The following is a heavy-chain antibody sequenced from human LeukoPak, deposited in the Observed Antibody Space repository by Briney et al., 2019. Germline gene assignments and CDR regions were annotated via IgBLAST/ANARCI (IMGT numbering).Heavy chain of an antibody. D-gene: IGHD5-24*01. Sequence: GSSVKVSCKASGGTFSSDAISWVRQAPGQGLEWMGGIIPVFGTANYAQKFQGRVTITADKSTSTAYMELSSLRSEDTAVYYCARERGRWLQLAYDYWGQGTLVTVSS. CDR2: IIPVFGTA. CDR1: GGTFSSDA. J-gene: IGHJ4*02. CDR3: ARERGRWLQLAYDY. V-gene: IGHV1-69*06.